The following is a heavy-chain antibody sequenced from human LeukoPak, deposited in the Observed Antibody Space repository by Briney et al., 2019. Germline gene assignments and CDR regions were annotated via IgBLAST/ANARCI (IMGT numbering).Heavy chain of an antibody. J-gene: IGHJ3*01. V-gene: IGHV1-18*01. CDR1: DNTFTNYG. CDR3: AIGQGVITWGGADVYDV. Sequence: GASVRVSCKASDNTFTNYGINWVRQAPGQRPEWMGWFSPYSGDTKYAPKLKGRVTLTADTLTSTAYMELRTLISDDTATYYCAIGQGVITWGGADVYDVWGQGTTVIVSS. CDR2: FSPYSGDT. D-gene: IGHD3-16*01.